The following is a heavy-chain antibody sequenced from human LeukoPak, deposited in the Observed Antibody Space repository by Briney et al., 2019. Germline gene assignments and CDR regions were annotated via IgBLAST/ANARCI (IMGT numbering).Heavy chain of an antibody. V-gene: IGHV3-23*01. Sequence: GGSLRLSCAASGFTFSSYAMSWVRQAPGKGLEWVSAISGSGGSTYYADSVKGRFTISRDNSKNTLYLQMNSLRAEDTAVYYCANDPPGYSSGWYVGYWGQGTLVTVSS. CDR3: ANDPPGYSSGWYVGY. CDR1: GFTFSSYA. D-gene: IGHD6-19*01. J-gene: IGHJ4*02. CDR2: ISGSGGST.